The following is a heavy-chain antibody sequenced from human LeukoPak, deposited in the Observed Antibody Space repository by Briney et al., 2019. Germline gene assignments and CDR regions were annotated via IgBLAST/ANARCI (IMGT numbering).Heavy chain of an antibody. J-gene: IGHJ6*03. CDR1: GGSISSSSYY. CDR3: ARRPNYDFWSGYYGYYYYMDV. CDR2: IYYSGST. V-gene: IGHV4-39*07. Sequence: SETLSLTCTVSGGSISSSSYYWGWIRQPPGKGLEWIGSIYYSGSTYYNPSLKSRVTISVDTSKNQFSLKLSSVTAADTAVYYCARRPNYDFWSGYYGYYYYMDVWGKRTTVTVSS. D-gene: IGHD3-3*01.